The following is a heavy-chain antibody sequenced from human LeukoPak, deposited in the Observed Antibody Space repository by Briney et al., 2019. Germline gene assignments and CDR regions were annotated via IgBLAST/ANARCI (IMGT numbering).Heavy chain of an antibody. J-gene: IGHJ4*02. CDR3: ARLSGSYDYYFDY. V-gene: IGHV4-59*08. CDR1: GGSISSYY. Sequence: ASETLSLTCTVSGGSISSYYWSWIRQPPGKGLEWIGYIYYSGSTNYNPSPKSRVTISVDTSKNQFSLKLSSVTAADTAVYYCARLSGSYDYYFDYWGQGTLVTVSS. CDR2: IYYSGST. D-gene: IGHD1-26*01.